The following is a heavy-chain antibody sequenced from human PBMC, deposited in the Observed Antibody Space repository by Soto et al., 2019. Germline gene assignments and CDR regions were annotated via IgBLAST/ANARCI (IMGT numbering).Heavy chain of an antibody. CDR2: IDTDGSST. V-gene: IGHV3-74*01. J-gene: IGHJ4*02. CDR1: GFTFSTYW. Sequence: EVQLVESGGGLVQPGGSLRLSCAASGFTFSTYWMHWVRQAPGKGLVWVSRIDTDGSSTNYADSVKGRFTISRDNAKNSLYLQMNSLRAEDTAVYYCAREEVYSSQPYFDYWGQGTLVTVSS. CDR3: AREEVYSSQPYFDY. D-gene: IGHD6-13*01.